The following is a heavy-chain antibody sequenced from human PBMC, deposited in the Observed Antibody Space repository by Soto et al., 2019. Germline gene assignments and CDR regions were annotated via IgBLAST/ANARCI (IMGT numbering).Heavy chain of an antibody. CDR3: AKGPEYRDGSTCDYLDT. Sequence: AGSLRLSCPASGFTFSDFAMNWVRQTPGKRLEWDSIIPTTGDTSSYTDSVKGRFTISRDNYQSMLYLQMNNLRVDDAAIYLGAKGPEYRDGSTCDYLDTWGKGA. CDR1: GFTFSDFA. J-gene: IGHJ4*02. V-gene: IGHV3-23*01. D-gene: IGHD5-12*01. CDR2: IPTTGDTS.